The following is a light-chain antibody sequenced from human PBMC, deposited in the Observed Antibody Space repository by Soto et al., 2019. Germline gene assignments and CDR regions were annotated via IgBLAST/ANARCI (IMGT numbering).Light chain of an antibody. CDR1: QSVTNNQ. CDR3: QRYGSSPTLT. Sequence: VLTQSPGTLALSRWEIATLSCRPSQSVTNNQFAWFRQKPGQPPRLLIYGASSRATGIPDRFSGSGSGTDFTLTISRLQPEDFAVYYCQRYGSSPTLTFGGGTKVDIK. V-gene: IGKV3-20*01. J-gene: IGKJ4*01. CDR2: GAS.